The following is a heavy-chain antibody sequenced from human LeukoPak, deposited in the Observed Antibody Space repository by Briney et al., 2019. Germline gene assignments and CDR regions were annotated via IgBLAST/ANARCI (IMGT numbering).Heavy chain of an antibody. J-gene: IGHJ2*01. CDR1: GGSISSGGYY. V-gene: IGHV4-31*03. D-gene: IGHD4-17*01. Sequence: SETLSLTCTVSGGSISSGGYYWSWICQHPGKGLEWIGYIYYSGSTYYNPSLKSRVTISVDTSKNQFSLKLSSVTAADTAVYYCARGLDYGDSYWYFDLWGRGTLVTVSS. CDR2: IYYSGST. CDR3: ARGLDYGDSYWYFDL.